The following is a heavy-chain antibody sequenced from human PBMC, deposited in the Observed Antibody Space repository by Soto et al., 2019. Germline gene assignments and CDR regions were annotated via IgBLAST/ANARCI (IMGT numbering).Heavy chain of an antibody. D-gene: IGHD6-19*01. CDR1: GFTFSSYA. J-gene: IGHJ4*02. CDR2: ISYDGSNK. V-gene: IGHV3-30-3*01. CDR3: ASPIAVAVY. Sequence: QVQLVESGGGVVQPGRSLRLSCAASGFTFSSYAMHWVRQAPGKGLEWVAVISYDGSNKYYADSVKGRFTISRDNSENTLYLPMNSLRAEDTAVYYCASPIAVAVYWGQGTLVTVSS.